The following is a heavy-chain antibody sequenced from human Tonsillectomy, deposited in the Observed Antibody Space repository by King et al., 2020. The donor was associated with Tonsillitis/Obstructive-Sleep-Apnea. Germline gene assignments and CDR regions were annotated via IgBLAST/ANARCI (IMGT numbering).Heavy chain of an antibody. D-gene: IGHD5-24*01. J-gene: IGHJ6*03. V-gene: IGHV4-59*01. CDR3: ARGGAATSYYYYYMDV. Sequence: QLQESGPGLVKPSETLSLTCTVSGGSISSYYWSWIRQPPGKGLEWIGYIYYSGSTNYNPSLKSRVTISVDTSKNQFSLKLSSVTAADTAVYYGARGGAATSYYYYYMDVWGKGTTVTVSS. CDR1: GGSISSYY. CDR2: IYYSGST.